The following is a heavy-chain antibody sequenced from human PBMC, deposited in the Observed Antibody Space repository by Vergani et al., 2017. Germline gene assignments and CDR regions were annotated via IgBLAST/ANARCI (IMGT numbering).Heavy chain of an antibody. V-gene: IGHV1-46*01. CDR1: GYTFTSYY. CDR3: ARDGRIDAEGTELDY. CDR2: INPSGGST. D-gene: IGHD1-14*01. J-gene: IGHJ4*02. Sequence: QVQLVQSGAEVKKPGASVKVSCKASGYTFTSYYMHWVRQAPGQGLEWMGIINPSGGSTSYAQKFQGRVTMTRDTSTSTVYMELSSLRSEDTAVYYCARDGRIDAEGTELDYWGQGTLVTVSS.